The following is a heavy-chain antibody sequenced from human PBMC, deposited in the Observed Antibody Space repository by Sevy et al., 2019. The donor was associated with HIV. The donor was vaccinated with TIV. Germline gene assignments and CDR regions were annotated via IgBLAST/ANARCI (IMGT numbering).Heavy chain of an antibody. J-gene: IGHJ4*02. CDR2: IRSKAYGGTT. CDR3: TRLFWSGYYPYFDY. V-gene: IGHV3-49*03. D-gene: IGHD3-3*01. CDR1: GFTFGDYA. Sequence: GGSLRLSCTASGFTFGDYAMIWFRQAPGKGLEWVGFIRSKAYGGTTEYAASVKGRFTISRDDSKSIAYLQMNSLKTEDTAVYYCTRLFWSGYYPYFDYWGQGTLVTVSS.